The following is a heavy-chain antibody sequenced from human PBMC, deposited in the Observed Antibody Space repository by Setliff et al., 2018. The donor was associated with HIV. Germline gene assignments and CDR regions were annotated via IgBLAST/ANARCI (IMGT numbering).Heavy chain of an antibody. Sequence: GASVKVSCKASGHTFTNVDIQWLRRATGQGLEWMGWMNPNSGVSGYAQKFQGRVTMTRDTSISTAYMELSSLTSGDTGVYYCASGKGVGGVIITGGLDVWGKGTTVTVS. CDR2: MNPNSGVS. J-gene: IGHJ6*03. CDR1: GHTFTNVD. CDR3: ASGKGVGGVIITGGLDV. V-gene: IGHV1-8*01. D-gene: IGHD3-10*01.